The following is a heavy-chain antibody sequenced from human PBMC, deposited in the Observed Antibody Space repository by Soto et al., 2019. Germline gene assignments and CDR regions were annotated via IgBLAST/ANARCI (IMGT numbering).Heavy chain of an antibody. V-gene: IGHV1-69*01. CDR3: ARTYSSSSPVVNY. Sequence: FSRYVIRRLGPAPGQGLDWMGGIIPIFGTANYAQKFQGRVTITADESTSTADMELSSLSSEDTAVYYCARTYSSSSPVVNYWGQG. CDR1: FSRYV. D-gene: IGHD6-6*01. J-gene: IGHJ4*02. CDR2: IIPIFGTA.